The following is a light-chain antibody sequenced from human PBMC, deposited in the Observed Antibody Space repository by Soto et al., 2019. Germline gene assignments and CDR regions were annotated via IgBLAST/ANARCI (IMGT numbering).Light chain of an antibody. Sequence: QSVLTQPPSVSAAPGQKVTIYCSGSRSNIGNNYVSWYQQLPGTAPKLLIYDNNKRPSGIPDRFSGSKSGTSATLGITGLQTGDEADYYCGTWDSSLSAGVFGGGTQLTVL. CDR3: GTWDSSLSAGV. CDR1: RSNIGNNY. J-gene: IGLJ2*01. CDR2: DNN. V-gene: IGLV1-51*01.